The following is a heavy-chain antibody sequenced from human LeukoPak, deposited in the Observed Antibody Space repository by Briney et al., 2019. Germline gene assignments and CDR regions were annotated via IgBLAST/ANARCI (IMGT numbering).Heavy chain of an antibody. CDR1: GYNFTTDY. V-gene: IGHV1-46*01. J-gene: IGHJ6*03. CDR3: ARGANYDSARNYYYYYYMDV. D-gene: IGHD5-12*01. CDR2: INPSGVST. Sequence: ASVKVSCKASGYNFTTDYIHWVRQAPGQGLEWMGIINPSGVSTTYSQKFQGRVTMTKDTSTSTVYMELSSLRSEDTAVYYCARGANYDSARNYYYYYYMDVWGKGTAVTVSS.